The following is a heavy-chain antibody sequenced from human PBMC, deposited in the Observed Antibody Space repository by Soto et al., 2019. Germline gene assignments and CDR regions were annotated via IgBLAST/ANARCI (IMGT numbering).Heavy chain of an antibody. V-gene: IGHV3-30*18. Sequence: QVQLVESGGGVVQPGGSLRLSCAASGFTFSSYGMHWVRQAPGKGLEWMAVISYDGTNKYYAASVKGRFTISRDKSNYTLHLHMNRLRAEDAAVFFWAKSMLASHYDYYDGVDVWGQGTTVTVSS. D-gene: IGHD3-10*02. CDR1: GFTFSSYG. CDR2: ISYDGTNK. CDR3: AKSMLASHYDYYDGVDV. J-gene: IGHJ6*02.